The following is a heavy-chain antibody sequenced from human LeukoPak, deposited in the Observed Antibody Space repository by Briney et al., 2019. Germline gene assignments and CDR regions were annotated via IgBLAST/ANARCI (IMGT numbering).Heavy chain of an antibody. D-gene: IGHD6-13*01. Sequence: PSETLSLTCTVSGGSISSSSYYWGWIRQPPGKGLEWIGSIYYSGSTYYNPSLKSRVTISVDTSKNQFSLKLSSVTAADTAVYYCARLRTSIAAAVDWGQGTLVTVSS. J-gene: IGHJ4*02. CDR2: IYYSGST. V-gene: IGHV4-39*07. CDR1: GGSISSSSYY. CDR3: ARLRTSIAAAVD.